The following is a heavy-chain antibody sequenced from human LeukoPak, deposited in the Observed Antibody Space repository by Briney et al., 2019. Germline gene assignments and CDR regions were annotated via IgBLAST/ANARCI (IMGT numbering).Heavy chain of an antibody. V-gene: IGHV3-23*01. CDR1: GFTLTNYA. Sequence: GGSLRLSCAASGFTLTNYAMNWVRQIPGKGLEWVSGISGGNTYYADSVRGRFTISRDSSKNTLYLHMDSLRADGTAVYFCARGAGDPYYMDVWGKGTTVTVSS. CDR2: ISGGNT. D-gene: IGHD4-17*01. CDR3: ARGAGDPYYMDV. J-gene: IGHJ6*03.